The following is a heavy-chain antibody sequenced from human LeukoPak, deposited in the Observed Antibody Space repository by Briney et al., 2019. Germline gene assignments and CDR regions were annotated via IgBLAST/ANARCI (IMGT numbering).Heavy chain of an antibody. V-gene: IGHV3-30*04. CDR2: ISNDERNK. J-gene: IGHJ4*02. CDR1: GFIFANFA. CDR3: ARPSPPGDGYNPSDQ. Sequence: SGGSLRLSCAAFGFIFANFAMHWVRQAPGKGLEWVAVISNDERNKYYAESVKGRFTISRDNSNSMVYLQMTSLRLEDTAVYYCARPSPPGDGYNPSDQWGQGSLVIVSS. D-gene: IGHD5-24*01.